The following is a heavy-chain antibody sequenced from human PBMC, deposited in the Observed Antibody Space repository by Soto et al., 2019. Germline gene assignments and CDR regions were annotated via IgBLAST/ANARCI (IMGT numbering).Heavy chain of an antibody. J-gene: IGHJ6*02. CDR2: ISAYNGNT. CDR3: ARGHYDFWSGNQYYYYYYGMDV. D-gene: IGHD3-3*01. Sequence: ASVKVCCKASGYTFTSYGISWVRQAPGQGLEWMGWISAYNGNTNYAQKLQGRVTMTTDTSTSTAYMELRSLRSDDTAVYYCARGHYDFWSGNQYYYYYYGMDVWGQGTTVTVSS. CDR1: GYTFTSYG. V-gene: IGHV1-18*01.